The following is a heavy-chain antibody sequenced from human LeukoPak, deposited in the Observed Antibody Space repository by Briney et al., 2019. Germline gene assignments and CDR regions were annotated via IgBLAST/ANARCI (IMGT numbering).Heavy chain of an antibody. J-gene: IGHJ4*02. D-gene: IGHD3-10*01. CDR3: AKVWPMVRGVIRD. V-gene: IGHV3-23*01. CDR2: ISGSGGST. CDR1: GFTFSSYA. Sequence: GGSLRLSCAASGFTFSSYAMSWVRQAPGKGLEWVSFISGSGGSTYYVDSVKGRFTISRDNSKNTLYLQMNSLRAEDTAVYYCAKVWPMVRGVIRDWGQGTLVTVSS.